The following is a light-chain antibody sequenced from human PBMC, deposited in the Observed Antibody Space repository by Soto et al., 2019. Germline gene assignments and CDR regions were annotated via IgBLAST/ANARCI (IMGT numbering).Light chain of an antibody. CDR2: DAS. CDR3: KQYNTCPLP. CDR1: QSISRT. V-gene: IGKV3D-15*01. J-gene: IGKJ4*01. Sequence: EIVLTQSPDTLSVSPGERATLSCRASQSISRTLAWYQQKSGQPPRLLIYDASTRATGFPARFSGSGSGTALPPTTRTLQSEVFSVHYCKQYNTCPLPFAGGPRWRSN.